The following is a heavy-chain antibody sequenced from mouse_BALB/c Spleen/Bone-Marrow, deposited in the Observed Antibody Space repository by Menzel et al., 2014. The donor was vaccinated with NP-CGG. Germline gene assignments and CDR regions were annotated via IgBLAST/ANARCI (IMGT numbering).Heavy chain of an antibody. V-gene: IGHV1-80*01. Sequence: QVQLQQPGAELVRPGSSVKISCKASGYTFSNYWMNWMKQRPGQGLEWIGQIYPGDGDTNYIGKFTGKATLTADESSSTAYMQLSSLTSEDSAVYFCASRGDYSYAMDYWGQGTSVTVSS. D-gene: IGHD1-1*01. CDR2: IYPGDGDT. CDR1: GYTFSNYW. J-gene: IGHJ4*01. CDR3: ASRGDYSYAMDY.